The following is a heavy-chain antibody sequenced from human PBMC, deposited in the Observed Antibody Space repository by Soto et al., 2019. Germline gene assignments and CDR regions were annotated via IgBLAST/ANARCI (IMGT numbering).Heavy chain of an antibody. CDR2: IITIFGTA. CDR3: ALLPLRGGGAAADNYYYGMDV. D-gene: IGHD6-13*01. V-gene: IGHV1-69*01. CDR1: GCTFSSYA. J-gene: IGHJ6*02. Sequence: QVQLVQSGAEVKKPGSSVKVSCKASGCTFSSYAISWVRQAPGQGLEWMGGIITIFGTANYAQKYQGRVTITADESTSTAYMELSRLRSEDTAVYSCALLPLRGGGAAADNYYYGMDVWGQGTTVTVSS.